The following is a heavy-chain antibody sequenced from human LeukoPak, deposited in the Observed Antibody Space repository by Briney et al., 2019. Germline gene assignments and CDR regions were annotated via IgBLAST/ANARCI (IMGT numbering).Heavy chain of an antibody. CDR3: AEDDH. Sequence: PGGSLRLSCAASGFTFDDYAMHWVRQAPGKGLEWVSGISWNSGSIGYADSVKGRFTISRDNAKNSLYLQMNSLRAEDTALYYCAEDDHWGQGTLVTVSS. CDR1: GFTFDDYA. J-gene: IGHJ4*02. CDR2: ISWNSGSI. V-gene: IGHV3-9*01.